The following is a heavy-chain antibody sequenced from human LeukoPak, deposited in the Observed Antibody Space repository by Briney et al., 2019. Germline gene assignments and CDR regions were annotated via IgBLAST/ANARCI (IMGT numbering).Heavy chain of an antibody. D-gene: IGHD3-9*01. J-gene: IGHJ6*03. Sequence: PGGSLRLSCAASGFTFSSYAMSWVRQAPGKGQEWVSAISGSGGSTYYADSVKGRFTISRDNSKNTLYLQMNSLRAEDTAVYYCASRKTYYDILTGYYYMDVWGKGTTVTVSS. V-gene: IGHV3-23*01. CDR3: ASRKTYYDILTGYYYMDV. CDR1: GFTFSSYA. CDR2: ISGSGGST.